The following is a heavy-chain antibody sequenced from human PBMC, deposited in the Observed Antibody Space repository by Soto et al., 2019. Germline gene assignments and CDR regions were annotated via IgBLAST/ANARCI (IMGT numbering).Heavy chain of an antibody. CDR2: IWYDGSNK. D-gene: IGHD4-17*01. CDR3: ARDVREAGSMTTVVTAPGVGLDY. CDR1: GFTFSSYG. Sequence: GGSLRLSCAASGFTFSSYGMHWVRQAPGKGLEWVAVIWYDGSNKYYADSVKGRFTITRENSKNTLYLQMNSLRAEETAVYYCARDVREAGSMTTVVTAPGVGLDYWGQGTLVTVSS. J-gene: IGHJ4*02. V-gene: IGHV3-33*01.